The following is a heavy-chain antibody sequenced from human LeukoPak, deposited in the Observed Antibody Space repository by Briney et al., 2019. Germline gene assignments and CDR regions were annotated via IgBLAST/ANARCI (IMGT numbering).Heavy chain of an antibody. CDR2: ISGGGDST. D-gene: IGHD6-13*01. V-gene: IGHV3-64*01. J-gene: IGHJ4*02. Sequence: GGSLRLSCAASGFTFTTYTMHWVRQAPGKGLESVSAISGGGDSTYYANSVKGRFTISRDNSNNTLYLQMNSLRAEDTAVYYCAKDRETTASGTFDYWGQGTLVTVSS. CDR3: AKDRETTASGTFDY. CDR1: GFTFTTYT.